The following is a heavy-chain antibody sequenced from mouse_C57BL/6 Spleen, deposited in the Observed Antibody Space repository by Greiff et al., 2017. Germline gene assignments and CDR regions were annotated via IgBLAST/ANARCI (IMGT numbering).Heavy chain of an antibody. V-gene: IGHV1-20*01. CDR3: ARDGSRPFDY. CDR2: INPYNGDT. CDR1: GYSFTGYF. Sequence: DVQLQQSGPELVKPGDSVKLSCKASGYSFTGYFMHWVMQSHGQGLEWIGRINPYNGDTFYNQKFKGKATLTVDKSSSTAHMELRSLTSEDSAVYYCARDGSRPFDYGGQGTSLTVSA. D-gene: IGHD1-1*01. J-gene: IGHJ2*03.